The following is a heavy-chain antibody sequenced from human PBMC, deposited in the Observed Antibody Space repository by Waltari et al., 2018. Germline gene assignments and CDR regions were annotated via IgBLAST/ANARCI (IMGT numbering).Heavy chain of an antibody. J-gene: IGHJ4*02. CDR3: ARWWELLWHFDY. CDR1: GYSISSGYY. CDR2: IYHSGST. V-gene: IGHV4-38-2*01. D-gene: IGHD1-26*01. Sequence: QVQLQESGPGLVKPSETLSLTCAVSGYSISSGYYCGCIRQPPGKGLEWIGSIYHSGSTYYNPSLKSRVTISVDTSKNQFSLKLSSVTAADTAVYYCARWWELLWHFDYWGQGTLVTVSS.